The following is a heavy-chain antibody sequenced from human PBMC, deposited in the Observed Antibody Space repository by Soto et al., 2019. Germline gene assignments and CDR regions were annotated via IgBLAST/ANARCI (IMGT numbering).Heavy chain of an antibody. J-gene: IGHJ5*02. V-gene: IGHV1-69*13. CDR3: ARVVPAAKGWFDP. Sequence: SVKVSCKASGGTFSSYAISWVRQAPGQGLEWMGGIIPIFGTANYAQKFQGRVTITADESTSTAYMELSSLRSEDTAVYYCARVVPAAKGWFDPWGQGTLVTVSS. CDR2: IIPIFGTA. D-gene: IGHD2-2*01. CDR1: GGTFSSYA.